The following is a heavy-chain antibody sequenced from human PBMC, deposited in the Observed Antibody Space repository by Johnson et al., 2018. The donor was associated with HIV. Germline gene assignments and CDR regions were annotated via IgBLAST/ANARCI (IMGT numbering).Heavy chain of an antibody. V-gene: IGHV3-20*04. CDR2: INWNGGST. CDR3: ARDSTPWGDDYVDYAFDI. D-gene: IGHD4-17*01. Sequence: VQVLESGGGLVQPGGSLRLSCAASGFTFSSYAMSWVRQAPGKGLEWVSSINWNGGSTGYGDSVKGRFTISRDNAKNSLFLQMNSLRAEDTAVYYCARDSTPWGDDYVDYAFDIWGQGTVVTVSS. J-gene: IGHJ3*02. CDR1: GFTFSSYA.